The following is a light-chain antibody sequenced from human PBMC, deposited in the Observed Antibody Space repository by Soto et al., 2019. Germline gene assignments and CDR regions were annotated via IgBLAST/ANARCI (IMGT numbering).Light chain of an antibody. Sequence: IVLTQSPVTLSLSPGERSTLSFRASQSVSSSYLAWYQQKPGQAPRLLIYDTSYRATGIPARFSGSGSGTDFTLTISSLEPEDFAVYYCQQRSNWITFGQGTRLEIK. V-gene: IGKV3D-20*02. CDR3: QQRSNWIT. CDR1: QSVSSSY. CDR2: DTS. J-gene: IGKJ5*01.